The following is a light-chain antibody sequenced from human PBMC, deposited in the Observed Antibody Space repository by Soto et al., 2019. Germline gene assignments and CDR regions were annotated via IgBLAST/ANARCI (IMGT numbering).Light chain of an antibody. Sequence: QSALTQPPSVSGSPGQSVTISCTGTSSDVGSYNRVSWYQQPPGTAPKLMIYEVSNRPSGVPDRFSGSKSDNTASLTISGLQPEDEADYYCNSYTSSNTYVFGTGTKLTVL. J-gene: IGLJ1*01. CDR3: NSYTSSNTYV. CDR2: EVS. V-gene: IGLV2-18*02. CDR1: SSDVGSYNR.